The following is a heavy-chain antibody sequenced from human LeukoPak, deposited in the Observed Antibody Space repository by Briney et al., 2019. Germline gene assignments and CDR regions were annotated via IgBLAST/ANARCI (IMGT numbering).Heavy chain of an antibody. Sequence: ETLSLTCAVYGGSFSGYYWSWIRQPPGKGLEWIGEINHSGSTNYNPSLKSRVTISVDTSKNQFSLKLSPVTAADTAVYYCARGQADEDIVLMVYAILMTRSCWFDPWGQGTLVTVSS. CDR1: GGSFSGYY. D-gene: IGHD2-8*01. CDR2: INHSGST. J-gene: IGHJ5*02. CDR3: ARGQADEDIVLMVYAILMTRSCWFDP. V-gene: IGHV4-34*01.